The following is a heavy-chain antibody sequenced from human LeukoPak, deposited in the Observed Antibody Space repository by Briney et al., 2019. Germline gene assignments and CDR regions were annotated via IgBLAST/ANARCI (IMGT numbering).Heavy chain of an antibody. CDR3: ARAPPRGGWFDP. V-gene: IGHV4-59*13. CDR1: GGSITTYY. Sequence: SETLSLTCTVSGGSITTYYWIWIRQAPGKGLEWIGYIHYSGSTTYNNYHPSLKSRVTISLDTSKNHFSLRLNSVTAADTAVYFCARAPPRGGWFDPWGQGTLVTVSS. J-gene: IGHJ5*02. CDR2: IHYSGSTTYN. D-gene: IGHD3-10*01.